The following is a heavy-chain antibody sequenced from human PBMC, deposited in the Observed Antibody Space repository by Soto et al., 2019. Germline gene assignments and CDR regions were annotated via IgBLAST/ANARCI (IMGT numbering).Heavy chain of an antibody. J-gene: IGHJ5*02. CDR1: GGSISSGGYY. D-gene: IGHD2-15*01. CDR2: IYYRGST. V-gene: IGHV4-31*03. Sequence: SETLSLTCTVSGGSISSGGYYWSWIRQHPGKGLEWIGYIYYRGSTYYNTSLKSRVTKSVETSKNQISMKLSYVTAADTAVYYCARVRYCSGGSCYPRFDPWGQGTLVTVS. CDR3: ARVRYCSGGSCYPRFDP.